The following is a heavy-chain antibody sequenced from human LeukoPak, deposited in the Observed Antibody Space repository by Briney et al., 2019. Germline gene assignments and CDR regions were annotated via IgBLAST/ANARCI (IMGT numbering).Heavy chain of an antibody. CDR3: ARDPAPRYYYDSSGESFDY. Sequence: ASVKVSCKASGYTFTGYYMHWVRQAPGQGLEWMGWINPNSGGTNYAQKFQGRVTMTRDTSISTAYMELSRLRSDDTAVYYCARDPAPRYYYDSSGESFDYWGQGTLVTVSS. J-gene: IGHJ4*02. V-gene: IGHV1-2*02. CDR2: INPNSGGT. CDR1: GYTFTGYY. D-gene: IGHD3-22*01.